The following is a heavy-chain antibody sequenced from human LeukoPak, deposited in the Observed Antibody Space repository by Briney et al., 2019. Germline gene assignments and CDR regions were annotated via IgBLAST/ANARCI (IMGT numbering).Heavy chain of an antibody. J-gene: IGHJ5*02. D-gene: IGHD4-23*01. Sequence: PGGSLRLSCAASGFTFSGYWMHWVRQAPGKGLVWVSRVATGGTGPSYADSVKGRFTISRDNAKNTLYLQMNSLSAEDTAVYFCARDMGPYGGSPGASWGQGTPVTVSS. CDR3: ARDMGPYGGSPGAS. V-gene: IGHV3-74*01. CDR2: VATGGTGP. CDR1: GFTFSGYW.